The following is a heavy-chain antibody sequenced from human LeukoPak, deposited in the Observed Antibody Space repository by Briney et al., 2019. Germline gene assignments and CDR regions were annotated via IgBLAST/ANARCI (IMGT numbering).Heavy chain of an antibody. CDR2: INSDGSST. V-gene: IGHV3-74*01. D-gene: IGHD6-6*01. CDR3: ASPEYTSSTGFDY. J-gene: IGHJ4*02. CDR1: GFTFSSYW. Sequence: GGSLRLSCAASGFTFSSYWMHWVRQAPGKGLVWVSRINSDGSSTSYADSVKGRFTISRDNAKNSLYLQMNSLRAEDTAVYYCASPEYTSSTGFDYWGQGTLVTVSS.